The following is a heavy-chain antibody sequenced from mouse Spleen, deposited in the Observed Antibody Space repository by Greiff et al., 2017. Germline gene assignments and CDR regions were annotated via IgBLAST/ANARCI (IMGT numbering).Heavy chain of an antibody. D-gene: IGHD2-4*01. CDR2: INPNNGGT. V-gene: IGHV1-26*01. CDR1: GYTFTDYY. J-gene: IGHJ4*01. CDR3: ARGRGLRLYYAMDY. Sequence: EVQLQQSGPELVKPGASVKISCKASGYTFTDYYMNWVKQSHGKSLEWIGDINPNNGGTSYNQKFKGKATLTVDKSSSTAYMELRSLTSEDSAVYYCARGRGLRLYYAMDYWGQGTSVTVSS.